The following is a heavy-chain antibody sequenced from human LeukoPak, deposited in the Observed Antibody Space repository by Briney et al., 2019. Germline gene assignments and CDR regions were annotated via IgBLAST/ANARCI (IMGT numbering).Heavy chain of an antibody. J-gene: IGHJ6*02. V-gene: IGHV3-30-3*01. CDR2: ISYDGSNK. CDR3: ARESRLTIFGVVTTTRDYGMDV. D-gene: IGHD3-3*01. Sequence: GGSLRLSCAASGFTFSSYAMHWVRQAPGKGLEWVAVISYDGSNKYYADSVKGRFTISRDNSKNTLYLQMNSLRAEDTAVYYCARESRLTIFGVVTTTRDYGMDVWGQGTTVTVSS. CDR1: GFTFSSYA.